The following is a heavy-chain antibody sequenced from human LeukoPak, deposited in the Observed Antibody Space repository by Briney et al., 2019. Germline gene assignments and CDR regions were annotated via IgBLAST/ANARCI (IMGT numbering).Heavy chain of an antibody. J-gene: IGHJ6*02. CDR2: ISGSDGST. CDR1: GFTFSSYA. CDR3: AKDKRYYDSSGSPYYYYGMDA. Sequence: GGSLRLSCAASGFTFSSYAMSWVRQAPGKGLEWVSVISGSDGSTYYADSVKGRFTISRDNSKNTLHLQMNSLRAEDTAVYYCAKDKRYYDSSGSPYYYYGMDAWGQGTTVTVSS. V-gene: IGHV3-23*01. D-gene: IGHD3-22*01.